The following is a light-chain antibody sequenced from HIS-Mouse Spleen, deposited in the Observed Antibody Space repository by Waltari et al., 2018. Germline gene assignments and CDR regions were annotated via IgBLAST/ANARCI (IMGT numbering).Light chain of an antibody. CDR3: CSYAGSSKV. CDR2: EGS. J-gene: IGLJ3*02. V-gene: IGLV2-23*01. CDR1: SRDVGSYNL. Sequence: QSALTQPAPVSGSPGQSITISCTGTSRDVGSYNLVSWYQQHPGKAPKLMIYEGSKRPSGVSNRFSGSKSGNTASLTISGLQAEDEADYYCCSYAGSSKVFGGGTKLTVL.